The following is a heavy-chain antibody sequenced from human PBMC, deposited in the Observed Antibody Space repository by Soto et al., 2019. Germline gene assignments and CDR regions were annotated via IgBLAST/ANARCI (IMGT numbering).Heavy chain of an antibody. Sequence: GGSMRLSCAASGCAFGSYWMHWVRQAPGKGLVWVSRINSDGSTTSYADSVKGRFTISRDNAKNTLYLQMNSLRAEDTAVYYCARSYHYGSGSYACDIWGQGTMVTVPS. CDR2: INSDGSTT. J-gene: IGHJ3*02. V-gene: IGHV3-74*01. CDR3: ARSYHYGSGSYACDI. D-gene: IGHD3-10*01. CDR1: GCAFGSYW.